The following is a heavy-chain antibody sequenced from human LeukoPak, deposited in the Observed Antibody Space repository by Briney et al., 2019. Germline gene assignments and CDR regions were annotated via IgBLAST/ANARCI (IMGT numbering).Heavy chain of an antibody. D-gene: IGHD3-10*01. V-gene: IGHV3-33*01. Sequence: GGSLRLSCAASGFTFSSYGTHWVRQAPGKGLEWVAVIWSDGSNKNYADSVKGRFTISRDNSKNTLYLQMNSLRVEDTAMYYCATDIGSAPFDYWGQGTLVTVSS. CDR3: ATDIGSAPFDY. CDR1: GFTFSSYG. J-gene: IGHJ4*02. CDR2: IWSDGSNK.